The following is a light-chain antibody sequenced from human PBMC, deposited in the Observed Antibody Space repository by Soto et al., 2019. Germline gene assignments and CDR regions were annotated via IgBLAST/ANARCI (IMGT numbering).Light chain of an antibody. CDR1: SSDVGSYDR. J-gene: IGLJ3*02. CDR2: EVN. CDR3: CSSVGGPIWV. V-gene: IGLV2-23*02. Sequence: ALTQPASVSGSPGQSITISCTGTSSDVGSYDRVSWYQHHPGKAPTLMIYEVNKRPSGVSNRFSGSKSGNTASLTISGLQAEDEADYYCCSSVGGPIWVFGGGTKLTVL.